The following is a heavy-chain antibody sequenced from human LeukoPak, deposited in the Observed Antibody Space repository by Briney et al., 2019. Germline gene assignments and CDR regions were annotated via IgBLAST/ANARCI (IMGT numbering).Heavy chain of an antibody. Sequence: ASVKVSCKASGYSFTSYGISWVRQAPGQGLEWMGWISAYNGNTNYAQMLQGRVTMTTDTSTSTAYMELRSLRSDDTAVYYCARGPRDINCGGDCCSLFDYWGQGTLVTVSS. V-gene: IGHV1-18*01. CDR1: GYSFTSYG. CDR3: ARGPRDINCGGDCCSLFDY. J-gene: IGHJ4*02. D-gene: IGHD2-21*02. CDR2: ISAYNGNT.